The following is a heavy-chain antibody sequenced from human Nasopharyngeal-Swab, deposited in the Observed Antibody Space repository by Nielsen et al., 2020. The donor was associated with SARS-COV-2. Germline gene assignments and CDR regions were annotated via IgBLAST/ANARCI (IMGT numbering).Heavy chain of an antibody. J-gene: IGHJ6*02. CDR2: INTNSGGT. V-gene: IGHV1-2*06. Sequence: ASVKISCNASGYTFTGYYMHWVRQATGQGLEWMGRINTNSGGTNYAQKFQGRVTMTRDTSISTAYMELSRLRSDNTAVYYCARDHDSSGYVWGQGTTVTVSS. CDR1: GYTFTGYY. D-gene: IGHD3-22*01. CDR3: ARDHDSSGYV.